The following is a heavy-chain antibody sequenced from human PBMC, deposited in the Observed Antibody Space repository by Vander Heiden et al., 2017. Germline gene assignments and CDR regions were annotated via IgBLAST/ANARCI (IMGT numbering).Heavy chain of an antibody. CDR3: AKTFGPYATHPSD. D-gene: IGHD3-10*01. Sequence: EVQLLESGGGLVQPGGTLRLSCAASGFPINNYAMAWVRQGQGQGLEWVSGLYGSGGGTYYADSVKGRFTISRDTSKNTLYLQMNSLRADDTAVYYCAKTFGPYATHPSDWGPGTLVTVSS. J-gene: IGHJ4*02. CDR2: LYGSGGGT. CDR1: GFPINNYA. V-gene: IGHV3-23*01.